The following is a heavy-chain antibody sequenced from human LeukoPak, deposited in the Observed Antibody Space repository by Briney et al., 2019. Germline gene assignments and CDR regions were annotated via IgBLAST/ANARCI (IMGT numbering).Heavy chain of an antibody. D-gene: IGHD3-10*01. J-gene: IGHJ5*02. CDR2: VYYSGST. Sequence: SETLSLTCTVSGGSISSSRYYWGWIRQPPGKGLEWFGSVYYSGSTYYNPSLKSRVTISVDTSKNQFSLRLYSMTAADTAVYYCARDYYGSGSLFDPWGQGTLVTVSS. CDR1: GGSISSSRYY. V-gene: IGHV4-39*07. CDR3: ARDYYGSGSLFDP.